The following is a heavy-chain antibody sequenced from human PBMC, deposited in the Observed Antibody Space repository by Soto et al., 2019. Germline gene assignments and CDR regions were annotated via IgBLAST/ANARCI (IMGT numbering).Heavy chain of an antibody. CDR2: IRTDGSST. Sequence: GGSLRLSCAASGFTFSSYWMHWVRQAPGKGLVWVSRIRTDGSSTYYADSVKGRFTISRDNSKNTLYLQMNSLRAEDTAVYYCAKNHPGPIGSTYDYWGQGTLVTVSS. J-gene: IGHJ4*02. CDR1: GFTFSSYW. D-gene: IGHD1-1*01. CDR3: AKNHPGPIGSTYDY. V-gene: IGHV3-74*01.